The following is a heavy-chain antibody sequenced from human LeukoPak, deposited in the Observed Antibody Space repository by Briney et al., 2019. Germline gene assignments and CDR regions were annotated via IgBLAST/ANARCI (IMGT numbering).Heavy chain of an antibody. J-gene: IGHJ4*02. V-gene: IGHV3-30*18. CDR2: ISYDGSNK. CDR1: GFTFSSYG. CDR3: AKDGVYEILTGPQLYYFDY. D-gene: IGHD3-9*01. Sequence: GVSLRLSCAASGFTFSSYGMHWVRQAPGKGLEWVAVISYDGSNKYYADSVKGRFTISRDNSKNTLYLQMNSLRAEDTAVFFFAKDGVYEILTGPQLYYFDYWGQGTLVTVSS.